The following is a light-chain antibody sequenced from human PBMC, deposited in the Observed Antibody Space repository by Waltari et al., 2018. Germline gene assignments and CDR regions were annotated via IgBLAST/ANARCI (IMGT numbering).Light chain of an antibody. J-gene: IGKJ4*01. CDR3: RQYYIKIPVT. V-gene: IGKV1-NL1*01. CDR2: AAS. Sequence: DIQMTQSPSSLSASVGDRVRITCRASQGISHSLAWYQQKPGKAPKLLLYAASRLEKGVPFRISCSGSVTNYTLTFSSLQPEDFAAYYCRQYYIKIPVTFGGGTHVEIK. CDR1: QGISHS.